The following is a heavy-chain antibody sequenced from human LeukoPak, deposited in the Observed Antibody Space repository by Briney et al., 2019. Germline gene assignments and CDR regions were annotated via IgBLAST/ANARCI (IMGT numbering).Heavy chain of an antibody. D-gene: IGHD3-16*02. CDR2: SYSGGSS. CDR3: AREEHYRRYFAL. J-gene: IGHJ2*01. V-gene: IGHV3-53*01. Sequence: GGSLRLSCAASGFTVSSNYMSWVRQAPGKGLEWVSVSYSGGSSYYADSVKGRFTISRDNSKNTLYLQMNTLRAEDTAVYFCAREEHYRRYFALWGRGTLVAVSS. CDR1: GFTVSSNY.